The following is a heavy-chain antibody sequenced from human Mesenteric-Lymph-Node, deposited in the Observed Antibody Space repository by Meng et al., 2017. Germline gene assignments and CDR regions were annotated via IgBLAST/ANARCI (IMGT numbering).Heavy chain of an antibody. D-gene: IGHD3-16*01. Sequence: GESLKISCAASGFTFSSYAMHWVRQAPGKGLEWVAVISYDGSNKYYADSVKGRFTISRDNSKNTLYLQMNSLRAEDTAVYYCARGGWFDPWDQGTLVTV. CDR1: GFTFSSYA. V-gene: IGHV3-30*01. CDR2: ISYDGSNK. CDR3: ARGGWFDP. J-gene: IGHJ5*02.